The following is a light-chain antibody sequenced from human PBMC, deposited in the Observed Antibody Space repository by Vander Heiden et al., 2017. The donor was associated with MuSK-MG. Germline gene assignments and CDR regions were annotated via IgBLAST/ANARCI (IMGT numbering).Light chain of an antibody. CDR1: QSIGRW. CDR3: QHYNRYWA. V-gene: IGKV1-5*01. J-gene: IGKJ1*01. CDR2: DAS. Sequence: QMTQSPSTLSASVGDRVTITCRASQSIGRWLAWYQQKPGKAPNLLIYDASNLASGVPSRFSCSGSGTEFTLTIISMQPDDFATYYCQHYNRYWAFGQGTKVEIK.